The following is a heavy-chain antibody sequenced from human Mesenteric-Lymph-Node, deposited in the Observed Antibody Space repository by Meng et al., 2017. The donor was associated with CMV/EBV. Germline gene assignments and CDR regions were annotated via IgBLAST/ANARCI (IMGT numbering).Heavy chain of an antibody. CDR2: ISYDGDKK. J-gene: IGHJ4*02. Sequence: GGSLRLSCAASGFTFGYYAMHWVRQAPGKGLEWVAVISYDGDKKYYADSVKGRFTISRDNSKNTLYVQMNSLRAEDTAVYYCAKSQSGLIDHWGQGTLVTVSS. D-gene: IGHD3-16*01. CDR3: AKSQSGLIDH. V-gene: IGHV3-30*04. CDR1: GFTFGYYA.